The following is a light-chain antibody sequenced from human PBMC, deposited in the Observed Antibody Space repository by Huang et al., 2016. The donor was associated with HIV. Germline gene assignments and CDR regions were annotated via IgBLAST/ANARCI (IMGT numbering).Light chain of an antibody. CDR3: QQSINSAPYT. J-gene: IGKJ2*01. CDR1: QDINKY. V-gene: IGKV1-39*01. Sequence: DIEMTQPTPPLSASVGETATIPCRASQDINKYLNWYQQKVGKAPQLMISVVSHMKEGVPVRFSGSESGTNFTLTISNLQPDDFATYYCQQSINSAPYTFAQGTKVEIK. CDR2: VVS.